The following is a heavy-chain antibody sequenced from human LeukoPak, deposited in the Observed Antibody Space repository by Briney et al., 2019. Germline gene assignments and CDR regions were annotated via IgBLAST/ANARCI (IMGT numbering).Heavy chain of an antibody. V-gene: IGHV4-31*03. Sequence: SETLSLTCTVSCGSISSGGYYWSWIRQHPGKGLEWIGYIYYSGSTYYNPSLKSRVTISVDTSKNQFSLKLSSVTAADTAVYYCARDRLSDSSSWYSHIDYYGMDVWGQGTTVTVSS. D-gene: IGHD6-13*01. J-gene: IGHJ6*02. CDR2: IYYSGST. CDR3: ARDRLSDSSSWYSHIDYYGMDV. CDR1: CGSISSGGYY.